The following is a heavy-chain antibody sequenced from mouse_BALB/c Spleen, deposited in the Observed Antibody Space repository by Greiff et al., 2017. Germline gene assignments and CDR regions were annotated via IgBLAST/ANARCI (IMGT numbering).Heavy chain of an antibody. Sequence: EVKLEESGPGLVKPSQSLSLTCTVTGYSITSDYAWNWIRQFPGNKLEWMGYISYSGSTSYNPSLKSRISITRDTSKNQFFLQLNSVTTEDTATYYCARRRYGNTGAMDYWGQGTSVTVSS. CDR2: ISYSGST. CDR3: ARRRYGNTGAMDY. CDR1: GYSITSDYA. J-gene: IGHJ4*01. V-gene: IGHV3-2*02. D-gene: IGHD2-10*02.